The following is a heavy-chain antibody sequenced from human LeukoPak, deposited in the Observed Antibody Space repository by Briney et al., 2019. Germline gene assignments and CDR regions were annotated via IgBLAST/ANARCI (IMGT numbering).Heavy chain of an antibody. V-gene: IGHV1-58*01. CDR1: GFTFTNSA. Sequence: SVKVSCKASGFTFTNSAVQWVRQARGQRLEWIGWIVVGSGNTNYAQKFQERVTITRDMSTSTAYMELSSLRSEDTAVYYCAADPYDYGDYVLGYWGQGTLVTVSS. CDR3: AADPYDYGDYVLGY. CDR2: IVVGSGNT. D-gene: IGHD4-17*01. J-gene: IGHJ4*02.